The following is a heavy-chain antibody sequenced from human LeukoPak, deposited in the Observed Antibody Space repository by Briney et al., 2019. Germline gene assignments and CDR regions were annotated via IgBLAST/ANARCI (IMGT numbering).Heavy chain of an antibody. D-gene: IGHD2-2*01. J-gene: IGHJ5*02. Sequence: GESLKISCKGSGYTFTTYWIGWVCQMPGKGLEWMGIIYPGDSDTRYSPSFQGQVTISVDKSISTAYLQWRSLKASDTAMYYCARSGVPGAMTWFDPWGQGTLVTVSS. CDR2: IYPGDSDT. CDR3: ARSGVPGAMTWFDP. V-gene: IGHV5-51*01. CDR1: GYTFTTYW.